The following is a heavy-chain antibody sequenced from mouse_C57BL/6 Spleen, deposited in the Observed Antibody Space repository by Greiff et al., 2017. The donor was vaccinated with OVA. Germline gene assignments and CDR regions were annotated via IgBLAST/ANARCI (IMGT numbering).Heavy chain of an antibody. V-gene: IGHV1-15*01. Sequence: VHLVESGAELVRPGASVTLSCKASGYTFTDYEMHWVKQTPVHGLEWIGAIDPETGGTAYNQKFKGKAILTADKSSSTAYMELRSLTSEDSAVYYCTRGPYYSNYLSYFDYWGQGTTLTVSS. J-gene: IGHJ2*01. CDR3: TRGPYYSNYLSYFDY. D-gene: IGHD2-5*01. CDR2: IDPETGGT. CDR1: GYTFTDYE.